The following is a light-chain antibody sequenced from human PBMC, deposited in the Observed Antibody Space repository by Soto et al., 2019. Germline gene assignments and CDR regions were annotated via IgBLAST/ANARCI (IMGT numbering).Light chain of an antibody. Sequence: DIQLDESPSSLSASVGDRVTITCRASQEISNYLSWYQQKPGKAPNLLIYAASTLHSGVPSRFTGSGSGTDFTLTISRLQSEDFATYYCQQYYTYPRTFGLGTMV. CDR2: AAS. CDR3: QQYYTYPRT. J-gene: IGKJ1*01. V-gene: IGKV1-9*01. CDR1: QEISNY.